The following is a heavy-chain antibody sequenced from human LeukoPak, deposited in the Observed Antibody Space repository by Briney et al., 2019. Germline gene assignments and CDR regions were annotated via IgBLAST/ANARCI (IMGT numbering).Heavy chain of an antibody. D-gene: IGHD2-15*01. V-gene: IGHV3-21*01. CDR1: GFTFSSYS. J-gene: IGHJ6*02. CDR3: ARGDYCSGGSCYAHYYYYGMDV. Sequence: GGSLRLSCAASGFTFSSYSMNWVRQAPGKGLEWVSSISSSSSYIYYADSVKGRFTISRDNAKNSLYLQMNSLRAEDTAVYYCARGDYCSGGSCYAHYYYYGMDVWGQGTTVTVSS. CDR2: ISSSSSYI.